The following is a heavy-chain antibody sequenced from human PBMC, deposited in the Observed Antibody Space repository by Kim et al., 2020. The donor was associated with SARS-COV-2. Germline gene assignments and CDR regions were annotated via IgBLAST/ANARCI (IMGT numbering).Heavy chain of an antibody. V-gene: IGHV3-11*01. CDR3: ARYSSSWKFFDY. J-gene: IGHJ4*02. Sequence: YDADSVKGRFTISRDNAKNSLYLQMNSLRAEDTAVYYCARYSSSWKFFDYWGQGTLVTVSS. D-gene: IGHD6-13*01.